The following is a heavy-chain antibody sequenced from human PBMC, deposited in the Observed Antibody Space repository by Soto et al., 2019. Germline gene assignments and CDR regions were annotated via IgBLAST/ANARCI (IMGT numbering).Heavy chain of an antibody. J-gene: IGHJ4*02. D-gene: IGHD3-10*01. CDR2: ISHDGSNK. Sequence: GGSLRLSCAASGFTFSSYGMHWVRQAPGKGLEWVAVISHDGSNKYYADSVKGRFTISRDNSKNTLYLQMNSLRAEDTAVYYCAKERLPEYYYGSGSFPPFDYWGQGTLVTVSS. CDR1: GFTFSSYG. CDR3: AKERLPEYYYGSGSFPPFDY. V-gene: IGHV3-30*18.